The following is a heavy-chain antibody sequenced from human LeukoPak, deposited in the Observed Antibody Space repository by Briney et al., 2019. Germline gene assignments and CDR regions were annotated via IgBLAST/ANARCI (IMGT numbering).Heavy chain of an antibody. V-gene: IGHV1-8*01. Sequence: ASVKVSCKASGYTFTSYDINWVRQATGQGLEWMGWMNPNSGNTGYAQKFQGRVTMTRNTSISTAYMELSSLRSEDTAVYYCARSPPQRYSGSYWVHCYYMDVWGKGTTVTISS. D-gene: IGHD1-26*01. J-gene: IGHJ6*03. CDR3: ARSPPQRYSGSYWVHCYYMDV. CDR1: GYTFTSYD. CDR2: MNPNSGNT.